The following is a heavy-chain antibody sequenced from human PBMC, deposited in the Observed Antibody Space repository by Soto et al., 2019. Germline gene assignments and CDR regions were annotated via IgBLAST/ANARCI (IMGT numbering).Heavy chain of an antibody. CDR2: ISAYNGNT. CDR3: ARSSSGWGRHYYYGMDV. Sequence: VASVKVSCKASGYTFTSYGISWVRQAPGQGLEWMGWISAYNGNTNYAQKLQGRVTMTTDTSTSTAYMELRSLRSDDTAVYYCARSSSGWGRHYYYGMDVWGQGTTVTVSS. D-gene: IGHD6-19*01. V-gene: IGHV1-18*04. CDR1: GYTFTSYG. J-gene: IGHJ6*02.